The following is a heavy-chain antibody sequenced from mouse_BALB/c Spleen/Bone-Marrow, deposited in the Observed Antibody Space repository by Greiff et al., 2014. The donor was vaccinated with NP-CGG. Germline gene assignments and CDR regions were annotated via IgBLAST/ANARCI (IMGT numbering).Heavy chain of an antibody. CDR2: INPGSGGT. CDR1: GYAFTNYL. D-gene: IGHD2-10*01. Sequence: VKLQESGAELIRPGTSVKVSCKASGYAFTNYLIGWVKQRPGQGLEWIGVINPGSGGTNYNEKFKGKATLTADKSSSTAYMQLSSLTSDDSAVYFCARGAYYGNYFDYWGQGTTLTVSS. CDR3: ARGAYYGNYFDY. J-gene: IGHJ2*01. V-gene: IGHV1-54*01.